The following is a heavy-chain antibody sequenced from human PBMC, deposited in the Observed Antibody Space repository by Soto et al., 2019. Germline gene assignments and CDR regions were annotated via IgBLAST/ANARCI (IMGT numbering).Heavy chain of an antibody. CDR3: ARVSAVAGTYDAFDI. D-gene: IGHD6-19*01. V-gene: IGHV4-31*03. CDR1: GGSIRSNGHY. Sequence: SETLSLTCTVSGGSIRSNGHYWGWIRQPPGKGLEWIGYIYYSGSTYYNPSLKSRVTISVDTSKNQFSLKLSSVTAADTAVYYCARVSAVAGTYDAFDIWGQGTMVTVSS. J-gene: IGHJ3*02. CDR2: IYYSGST.